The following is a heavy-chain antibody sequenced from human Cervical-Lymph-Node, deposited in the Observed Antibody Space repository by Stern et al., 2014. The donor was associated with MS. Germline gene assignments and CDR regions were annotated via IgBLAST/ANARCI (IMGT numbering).Heavy chain of an antibody. Sequence: QVQLHESGPGLVTPSETLSLTCTVSGGPISSYYWSWIRQPPGKGLEWIGYIYYSGSTNYNPSLKSRVTISVDTSKNQFSPKLSSVTAADTAVYYCARVGSGWEFDYWGQGTLVTVSS. CDR2: IYYSGST. CDR3: ARVGSGWEFDY. V-gene: IGHV4-59*01. CDR1: GGPISSYY. J-gene: IGHJ4*02. D-gene: IGHD6-19*01.